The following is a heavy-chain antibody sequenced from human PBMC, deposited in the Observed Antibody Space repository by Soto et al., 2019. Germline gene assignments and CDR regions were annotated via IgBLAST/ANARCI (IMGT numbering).Heavy chain of an antibody. J-gene: IGHJ4*02. CDR1: GYTFTSYD. V-gene: IGHV1-18*01. D-gene: IGHD6-19*01. Sequence: ASVKVSCKASGYTFTSYDINWVRQAPGQGLEWMGWISAYNGNTNYAQKLQGRVTMTTDTSTSTAYMELRSLRSDDTAVYYCARDGRIAVAGTDFDYWGQGTLVTVSS. CDR3: ARDGRIAVAGTDFDY. CDR2: ISAYNGNT.